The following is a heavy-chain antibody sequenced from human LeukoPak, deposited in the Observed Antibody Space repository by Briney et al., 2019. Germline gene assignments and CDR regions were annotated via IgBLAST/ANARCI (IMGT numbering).Heavy chain of an antibody. CDR3: GSDPNGDYVGALGY. CDR2: VTGGGDGT. CDR1: GFSISSYA. D-gene: IGHD2-8*01. J-gene: IGHJ4*01. V-gene: IGHV3-23*01. Sequence: GGSLRLSCAASGFSISSYALAWVRQTPGKGLEWVSAVTGGGDGTHYVDSVKGRFTISRGNSKNTIYLQMNSLRVEDTAIYFCGSDPNGDYVGALGYWGRGTLVTVSS.